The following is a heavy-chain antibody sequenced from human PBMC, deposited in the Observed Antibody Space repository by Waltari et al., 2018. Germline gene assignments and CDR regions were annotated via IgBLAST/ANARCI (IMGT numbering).Heavy chain of an antibody. CDR1: GLTLRAYG. CDR2: IRADGNYK. Sequence: VQLVESGGDRVPPGGSLRLSCSTSGLTLRAYGIHWVRRAPGKGLEWVTFIRADGNYKMYADSLAGRFTVSRDNSKDIFYLQMDSLTPEDTAVYFCARDPRGLQSSFFFDYWGQGTLVIVSS. J-gene: IGHJ4*02. CDR3: ARDPRGLQSSFFFDY. D-gene: IGHD3-16*01. V-gene: IGHV3-30*02.